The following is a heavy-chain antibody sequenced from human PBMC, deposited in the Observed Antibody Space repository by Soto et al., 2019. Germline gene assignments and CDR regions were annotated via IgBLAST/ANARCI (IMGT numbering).Heavy chain of an antibody. CDR2: IRANGVST. CDR3: VKGGWLAN. CDR1: GFTFSSHV. V-gene: IGHV3-23*01. D-gene: IGHD5-12*01. Sequence: PGGSLRLSCAASGFTFSSHVMSWVRQAPGKGLEWVSAIRANGVSTYYADSVKGRFTISRDNSKNTLYLQMNSLRAEDTAVYYSVKGGWLANRGHGTLVTVSS. J-gene: IGHJ4*01.